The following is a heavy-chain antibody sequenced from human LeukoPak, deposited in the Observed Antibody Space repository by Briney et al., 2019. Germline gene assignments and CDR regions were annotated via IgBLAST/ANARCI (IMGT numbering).Heavy chain of an antibody. CDR1: GAYISADY. CDR2: ISYTGST. Sequence: SETLSLTCAVSGAYISADYWIWIRQPPGNGLEWIGYISYTGSTHYNPSLKSRVTISVDTSKKQFSLKLSSVTAADTAVYYCATYSTGFDIWGQGTVVTVSS. CDR3: ATYSTGFDI. D-gene: IGHD6-19*01. V-gene: IGHV4-59*12. J-gene: IGHJ3*02.